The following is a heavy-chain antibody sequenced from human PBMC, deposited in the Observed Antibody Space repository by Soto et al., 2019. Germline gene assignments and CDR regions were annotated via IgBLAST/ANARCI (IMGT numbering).Heavy chain of an antibody. CDR2: ISYDGSNK. J-gene: IGHJ6*02. Sequence: GGTLRLSCAASGFTFSSYGMHWVRQAPGKGLEWVAVISYDGSNKYYADSVKGRFTISRDNSKNTLYLQMNSLRAEDTAVYFFAKEWVTVVRGVIDYGMDVWGQGTTVTVSS. V-gene: IGHV3-30*18. D-gene: IGHD3-10*01. CDR3: AKEWVTVVRGVIDYGMDV. CDR1: GFTFSSYG.